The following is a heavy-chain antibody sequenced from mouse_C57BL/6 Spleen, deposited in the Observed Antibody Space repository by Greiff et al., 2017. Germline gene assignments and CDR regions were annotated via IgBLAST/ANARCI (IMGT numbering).Heavy chain of an antibody. CDR2: ISYDGSN. D-gene: IGHD2-4*01. CDR3: ARDDYDWYFDV. J-gene: IGHJ1*03. CDR1: GYSITSGYY. Sequence: EVQLQESGPGLVKPSQSLSLTCSVTGYSITSGYYWNWIRQFPGNKLEWMGYISYDGSNNYNPSLKNRISITRDTSKNQFFLKLNSVTTEDTATYYWARDDYDWYFDVWGTGTTVTVSS. V-gene: IGHV3-6*01.